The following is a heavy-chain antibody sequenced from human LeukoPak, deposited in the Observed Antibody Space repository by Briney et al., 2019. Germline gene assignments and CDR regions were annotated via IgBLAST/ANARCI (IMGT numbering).Heavy chain of an antibody. CDR1: GGSFTTTNY. D-gene: IGHD1-26*01. Sequence: SETLSLTCGVSGGSFTTTNYWSWVRPPPGGGLEWIGEISLAGRTRYNPSLQSRVHISIDESKNHLYLNLASVTAADTAVYYCSRESGPFCPFGHWGQGTLVAVTS. V-gene: IGHV4-4*02. CDR2: ISLAGRT. CDR3: SRESGPFCPFGH. J-gene: IGHJ4*02.